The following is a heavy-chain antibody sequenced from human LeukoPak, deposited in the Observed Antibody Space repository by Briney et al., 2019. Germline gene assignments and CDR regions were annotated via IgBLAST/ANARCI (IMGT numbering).Heavy chain of an antibody. CDR1: GGSISSHY. Sequence: SETLSLTCTVSGGSISSHYWSWIRQPAGKGLEWIGRIYTSGSTNYNPSLKSRVTMSVDTSKNQFSLKLSSVTAADTAVYYCARDRWFGELSPFYYMDVWGKGTKVTVSS. CDR2: IYTSGST. J-gene: IGHJ6*03. V-gene: IGHV4-4*07. CDR3: ARDRWFGELSPFYYMDV. D-gene: IGHD3-10*01.